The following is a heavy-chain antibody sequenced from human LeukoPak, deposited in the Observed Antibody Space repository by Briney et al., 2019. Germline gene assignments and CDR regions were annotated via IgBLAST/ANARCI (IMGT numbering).Heavy chain of an antibody. V-gene: IGHV3-30-3*01. D-gene: IGHD5-18*01. CDR3: AKGSLRYGFDY. CDR1: GFTFSSYA. J-gene: IGHJ4*02. CDR2: ISYDGSNK. Sequence: GGSLRLSCAASGFTFSSYAMHWVRQAPGKGLEWVAVISYDGSNKYYADSVKGRFTISRDNYKNTLYLQMNSLRAEDTAVYYCAKGSLRYGFDYWGQGTLVTVSS.